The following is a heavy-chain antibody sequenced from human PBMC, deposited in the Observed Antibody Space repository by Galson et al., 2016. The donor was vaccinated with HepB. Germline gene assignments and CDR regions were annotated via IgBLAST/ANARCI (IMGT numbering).Heavy chain of an antibody. Sequence: SLRLSCAASGFSFSNYAMSWVRQAPGKGLEWVSGISGSGATTYYADSVKGRFSMSRDNSKDTMYLQMNSLRSEDTAVYYCARDIYAYDFRGELNYNYAMDVWGQGTTVIVSS. CDR3: ARDIYAYDFRGELNYNYAMDV. D-gene: IGHD4-23*01. J-gene: IGHJ6*01. V-gene: IGHV3-23*01. CDR1: GFSFSNYA. CDR2: ISGSGATT.